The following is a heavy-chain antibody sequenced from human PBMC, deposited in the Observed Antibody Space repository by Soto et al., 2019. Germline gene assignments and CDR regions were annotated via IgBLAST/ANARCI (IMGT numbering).Heavy chain of an antibody. CDR1: GFTFSSYS. CDR3: AKDGQNNGSGGSYYEGRYCYYMDV. Sequence: EVQLVESGGGLVKPGGSLRLSCAASGFTFSSYSMNWVRQAPGKGLEWVSSIISSSSYIYYADSVKGRFTISSDNANTLLCQQKNSRRAGYTAVYYCAKDGQNNGSGGSYYEGRYCYYMDVWGKGTTVTVSS. V-gene: IGHV3-21*01. D-gene: IGHD2-15*01. J-gene: IGHJ6*03. CDR2: IISSSSYI.